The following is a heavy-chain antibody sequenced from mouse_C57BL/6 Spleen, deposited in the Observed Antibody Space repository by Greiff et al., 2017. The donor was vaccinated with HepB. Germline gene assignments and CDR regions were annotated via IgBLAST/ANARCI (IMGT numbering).Heavy chain of an antibody. V-gene: IGHV1-26*01. J-gene: IGHJ2*01. CDR2: INPNNGGT. Sequence: VQLQQSGPELVKPGASVKISCKASGYTFTDYYMNWVKQSHGKSLEWIGDINPNNGGTSYNQKFKGKATLTVDKSSSTAYMELRSLTSEDSAVYYCARDSKIYYYGSSLDYWGKGTTLTVSS. CDR1: GYTFTDYY. D-gene: IGHD1-1*01. CDR3: ARDSKIYYYGSSLDY.